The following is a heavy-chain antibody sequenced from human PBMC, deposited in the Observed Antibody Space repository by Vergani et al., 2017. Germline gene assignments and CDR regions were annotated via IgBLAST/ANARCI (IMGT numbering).Heavy chain of an antibody. D-gene: IGHD3-9*01. CDR2: IYYSGST. Sequence: QLQLQESGPGLVKPSETLSLTCTVSGDSISQSCYYWGWIRQPPGKGLEWIGSIYYSGSTSYNPSLKSRVTISVDTSKNQFSLKLRSVTAADTAVYYCARVVSYFDILTGYYKGPRYYFDYWGQGTLVTVSS. CDR1: GDSISQSCYY. CDR3: ARVVSYFDILTGYYKGPRYYFDY. J-gene: IGHJ4*02. V-gene: IGHV4-39*01.